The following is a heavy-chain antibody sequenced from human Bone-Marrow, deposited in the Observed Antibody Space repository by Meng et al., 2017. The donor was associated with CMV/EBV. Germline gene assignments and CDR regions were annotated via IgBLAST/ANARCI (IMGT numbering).Heavy chain of an antibody. D-gene: IGHD2-21*01. CDR1: GFTFSSYW. V-gene: IGHV3-7*03. CDR3: ARDRIGLVYGMDV. CDR2: IKQDGSEK. Sequence: GESLKISCAASGFTFSSYWMSWVRQAPGKGLERVANIKQDGSEKYYVDSVKGRFTISRDNAKNSLYLQMNSLRAEDTALYYCARDRIGLVYGMDVWGQGTTVTVSS. J-gene: IGHJ6*02.